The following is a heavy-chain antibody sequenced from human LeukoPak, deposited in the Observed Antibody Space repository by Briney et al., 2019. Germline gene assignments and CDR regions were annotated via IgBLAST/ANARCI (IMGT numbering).Heavy chain of an antibody. CDR2: IYYTGST. CDR1: GGSISRDY. J-gene: IGHJ3*02. V-gene: IGHV4-59*01. D-gene: IGHD3-22*01. CDR3: ARDYYDSSGNSHDAFDI. Sequence: SETLSLTCTVSGGSISRDYWSWIRQPPGKGLEWIGYIYYTGSTNYNPSLKSRVTISVDTSKNQFSLKLSSVTAADTAVYYCARDYYDSSGNSHDAFDIWGQGTMVTVSS.